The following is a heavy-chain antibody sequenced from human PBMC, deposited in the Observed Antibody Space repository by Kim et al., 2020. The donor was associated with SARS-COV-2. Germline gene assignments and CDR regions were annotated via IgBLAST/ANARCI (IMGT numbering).Heavy chain of an antibody. J-gene: IGHJ4*02. Sequence: GGSLRLSCAASGFTFSSYAMHWVRQAPGKGLEWVAVIWYDGSNKYYADSVKGRFTISRDNSKNTLYLQMNSLRAEDTAVYYCAKGQDGYNLGAFDYWGQGTLVTVSS. CDR3: AKGQDGYNLGAFDY. D-gene: IGHD5-12*01. CDR1: GFTFSSYA. V-gene: IGHV3-33*06. CDR2: IWYDGSNK.